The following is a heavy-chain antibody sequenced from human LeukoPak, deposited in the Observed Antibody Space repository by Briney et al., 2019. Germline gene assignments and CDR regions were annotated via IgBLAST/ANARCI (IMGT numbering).Heavy chain of an antibody. CDR1: GFAFSSYS. CDR2: ISSSSSYI. CDR3: ARSLGIVVVVAATGLDY. Sequence: GGSLRLSCAATGFAFSSYSMNWVRQAPGKGLEWVSSISSSSSYIYYADSVKGRFTISRDNAKNSLYLQMNSLRAEDTAVYYCARSLGIVVVVAATGLDYWGQGTLVTVSS. V-gene: IGHV3-21*01. J-gene: IGHJ4*02. D-gene: IGHD2-15*01.